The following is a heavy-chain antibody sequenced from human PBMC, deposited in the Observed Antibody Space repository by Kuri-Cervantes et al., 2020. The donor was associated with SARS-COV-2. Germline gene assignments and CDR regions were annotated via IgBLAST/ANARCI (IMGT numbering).Heavy chain of an antibody. CDR2: VSHSGTII. CDR1: GFAFGDYY. J-gene: IGHJ5*02. D-gene: IGHD1-26*01. Sequence: GESLKISCGASGFAFGDYYMSWIRQAPGKGLEWVSYVSHSGTIIYQADSVKGRFTISRDNAKNSLYLQMNSLRGEDTAVYYCARDGTAGGSYNWFDPWGQGTLVTVSS. CDR3: ARDGTAGGSYNWFDP. V-gene: IGHV3-11*01.